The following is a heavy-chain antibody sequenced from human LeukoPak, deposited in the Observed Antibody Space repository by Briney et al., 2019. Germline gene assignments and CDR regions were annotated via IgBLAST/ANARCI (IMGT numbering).Heavy chain of an antibody. V-gene: IGHV4-59*01. CDR3: ARTIQLWFGYYFDY. CDR1: GGSISSYY. D-gene: IGHD5-18*01. CDR2: IYYSGST. Sequence: PSETLSLTCTVSGGSISSYYWSWIRQPPVKGLEWIGYIYYSGSTNYNPSLKSRVTISVDTSKNQFSLKLSSVTAADTAVYYCARTIQLWFGYYFDYWGQGTLVTVSS. J-gene: IGHJ4*02.